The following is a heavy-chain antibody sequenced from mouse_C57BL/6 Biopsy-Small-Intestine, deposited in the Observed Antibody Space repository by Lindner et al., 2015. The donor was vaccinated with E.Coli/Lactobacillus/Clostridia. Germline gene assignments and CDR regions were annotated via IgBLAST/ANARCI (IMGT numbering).Heavy chain of an antibody. CDR3: VRGPDL. Sequence: SVKVSCKASGYTFDIYGLNWVRQAPGQGPERMGWISTYNDDRQYAQSLQGRVTMTTDTSTTTAYMELRNLRSDDTAVYYCVRGPDLWGQGTLVTVSS. J-gene: IGHJ4*01. V-gene: IGHV14-4*02. D-gene: IGHD3-3*01. CDR2: ISTYNDDR. CDR1: GYTFDIYG.